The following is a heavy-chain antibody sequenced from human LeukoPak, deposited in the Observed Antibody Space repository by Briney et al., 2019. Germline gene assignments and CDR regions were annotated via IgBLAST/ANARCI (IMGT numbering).Heavy chain of an antibody. CDR3: ARDHDDAFDI. V-gene: IGHV4-59*01. CDR2: IYYSGTT. J-gene: IGHJ3*02. CDR1: GGSISSYY. Sequence: PSETLSLTCTVSGGSISSYYWSWIRQPPGKGLEWIGYIYYSGTTNYNPSLKNRLTISLDTSKNQFSLGLSSVTAADTAVYYCARDHDDAFDIWGQGIMVTVSS.